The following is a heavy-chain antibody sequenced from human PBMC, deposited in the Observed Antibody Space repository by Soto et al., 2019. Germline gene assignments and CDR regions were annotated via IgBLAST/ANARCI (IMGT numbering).Heavy chain of an antibody. V-gene: IGHV3-21*01. J-gene: IGHJ6*02. CDR1: GFTFSSYS. Sequence: EVQLVESGGGLVKPGGSLRLSCAASGFTFSSYSMNWVRQAPGKGLEWVSSISSSSSYIYYADSVKGRFTISRDNAKNSLSLQMNSLRAEDTAVYYCARDHYDFWSGYYRYYYYGMDVWGQGTTVTVSS. CDR2: ISSSSSYI. CDR3: ARDHYDFWSGYYRYYYYGMDV. D-gene: IGHD3-3*01.